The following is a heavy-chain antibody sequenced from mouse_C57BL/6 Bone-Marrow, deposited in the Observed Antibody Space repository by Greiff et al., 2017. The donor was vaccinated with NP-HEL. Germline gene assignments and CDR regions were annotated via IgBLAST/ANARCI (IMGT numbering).Heavy chain of an antibody. CDR2: INPDSSTI. CDR1: GIDFSRYW. J-gene: IGHJ1*03. CDR3: ARRTTVACYWYFDV. D-gene: IGHD1-1*01. Sequence: DVKLVESGGGLVQPGGSLKLSCAASGIDFSRYWMSWVRRAPGKGLEWIGEINPDSSTINYAPSLKDKFIISRDNAKNTLYLQMSKVRSEDTALYYCARRTTVACYWYFDVWGTGTTVTVSS. V-gene: IGHV4-1*01.